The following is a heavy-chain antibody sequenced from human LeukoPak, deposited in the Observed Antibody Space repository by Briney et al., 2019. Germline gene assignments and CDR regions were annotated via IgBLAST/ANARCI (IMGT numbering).Heavy chain of an antibody. V-gene: IGHV4-39*07. CDR1: GGSISSSSYY. Sequence: SETLSLTCTVSGGSISSSSYYWGWIRQPPGKGLEWIGSIYYSGSTYYNPSLKSRVTISVDTSKNQFSLKLSSVTAADTAVYYCARVRWDIVVVPAAIPYNWFDPWGQGTLVTVSS. D-gene: IGHD2-2*02. J-gene: IGHJ5*02. CDR3: ARVRWDIVVVPAAIPYNWFDP. CDR2: IYYSGST.